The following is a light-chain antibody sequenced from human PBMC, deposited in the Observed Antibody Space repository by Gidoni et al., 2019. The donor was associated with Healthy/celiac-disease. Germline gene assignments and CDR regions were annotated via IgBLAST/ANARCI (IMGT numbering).Light chain of an antibody. V-gene: IGKV4-1*01. Sequence: DIVMPQSPDYLAVSLGERATINCKSSQSVLYSSNNKNYLAWYQQKPGQPPKLLIYWASTRESGVPDRFSGSGSGTDFTLTISSLQAEDVAVYYCQQYYSTPYTFGQGTKLEIK. CDR3: QQYYSTPYT. CDR2: WAS. J-gene: IGKJ2*01. CDR1: QSVLYSSNNKNY.